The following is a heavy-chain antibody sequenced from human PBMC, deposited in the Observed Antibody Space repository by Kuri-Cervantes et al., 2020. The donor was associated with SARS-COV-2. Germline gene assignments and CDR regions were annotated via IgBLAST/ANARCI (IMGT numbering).Heavy chain of an antibody. Sequence: GGSLRLSCAASGFTFSSYSMNWVRQAPGKGLEWVSYISGSSSTIYYADSVKGRFTISRDNAKNSLYLQMNSLRVEDTAVYYCARVAGEGPIYYYYMDVWGKGTTVTVSS. D-gene: IGHD1-26*01. CDR1: GFTFSSYS. CDR3: ARVAGEGPIYYYYMDV. CDR2: ISGSSSTI. J-gene: IGHJ6*03. V-gene: IGHV3-48*01.